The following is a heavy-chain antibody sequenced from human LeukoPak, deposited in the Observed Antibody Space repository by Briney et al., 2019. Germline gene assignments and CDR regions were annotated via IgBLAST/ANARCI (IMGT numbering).Heavy chain of an antibody. V-gene: IGHV1-69*02. CDR3: ARGRSSTSLYYFDY. CDR1: GGTFSSYT. J-gene: IGHJ4*02. Sequence: SVKVSCKASGGTFSSYTISWVRQAPGEGLEWMGRIIPILGIANYAQKFQGRVTITADKSTSTAYMELSSLRSEDTAVYYCARGRSSTSLYYFDYWGQGTLVTVSS. CDR2: IIPILGIA. D-gene: IGHD2-2*01.